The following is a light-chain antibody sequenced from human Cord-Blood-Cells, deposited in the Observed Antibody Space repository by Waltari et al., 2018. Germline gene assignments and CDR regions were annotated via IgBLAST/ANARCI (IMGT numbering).Light chain of an antibody. CDR1: SSDVGGLNS. CDR3: SSYTSSSTRV. CDR2: DVS. Sequence: QSALTQPASVSGPPGQSTTISCTGTSSDVGGLNSLSWYQQHPGKAPKLMIYDVSKRPSGVSNRFSGSKSGNTASLTISGLQAEDEADYYCSSYTSSSTRVFGGGTKLTVL. V-gene: IGLV2-14*01. J-gene: IGLJ3*02.